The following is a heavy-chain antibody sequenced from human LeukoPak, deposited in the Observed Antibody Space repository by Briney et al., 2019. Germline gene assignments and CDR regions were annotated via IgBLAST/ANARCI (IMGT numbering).Heavy chain of an antibody. CDR3: AREGYDFWSGYYDY. CDR2: IYTSGST. V-gene: IGHV4-61*02. Sequence: SETLSLTCTVSGGSISSGSYYWSWIRQPAGKGLEWIGRIYTSGSTNYNPSLKSRVTISVDTSKNQFSLKLSSVTAADTAVHYCAREGYDFWSGYYDYWGQGTLVTVSS. D-gene: IGHD3-3*01. CDR1: GGSISSGSYY. J-gene: IGHJ4*02.